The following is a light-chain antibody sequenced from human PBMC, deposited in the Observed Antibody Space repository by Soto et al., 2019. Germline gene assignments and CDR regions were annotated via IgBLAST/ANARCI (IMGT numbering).Light chain of an antibody. Sequence: QSALTQPASVSGSPGQSITISCTGTSSDVGGYDYVSWYQHFPGKAPKLIIYEVSNRPSGVSNRFSGSKSGNTASLTISGLQAEDEADYYCSAYTVSRTYVFGTGTKLTVL. V-gene: IGLV2-14*01. J-gene: IGLJ1*01. CDR2: EVS. CDR3: SAYTVSRTYV. CDR1: SSDVGGYDY.